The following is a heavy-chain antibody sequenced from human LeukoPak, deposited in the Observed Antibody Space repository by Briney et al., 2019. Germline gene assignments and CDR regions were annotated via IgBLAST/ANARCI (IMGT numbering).Heavy chain of an antibody. J-gene: IGHJ4*02. CDR1: GFTFSSYS. CDR2: ISSSSSYI. D-gene: IGHD3-22*01. CDR3: ARGPVYYYDSSGYSPFDY. Sequence: GGSLRLSCAASGFTFSSYSMNWVRQAPGKGLEWVSSISSSSSYIYYADSVKGRFTISRDNSKNTLYLQMNSLRAEDTAVYYCARGPVYYYDSSGYSPFDYWGQGTLVTVSS. V-gene: IGHV3-21*01.